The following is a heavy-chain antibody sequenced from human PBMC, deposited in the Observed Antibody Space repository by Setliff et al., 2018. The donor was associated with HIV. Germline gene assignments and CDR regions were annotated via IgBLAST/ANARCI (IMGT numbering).Heavy chain of an antibody. Sequence: ASVKVSCKASGDTFTSHAISWVRQAPGQGLEWMGGIIPIFGTPNYAQKFKGRLMITADESTSTVYMELSSLRSEDTAVYYCARDSRDIVVVIAPEPEPYYYYGMDVWGEGTTVTVSS. V-gene: IGHV1-69*13. CDR1: GDTFTSHA. CDR3: ARDSRDIVVVIAPEPEPYYYYGMDV. J-gene: IGHJ6*04. D-gene: IGHD2-15*01. CDR2: IIPIFGTP.